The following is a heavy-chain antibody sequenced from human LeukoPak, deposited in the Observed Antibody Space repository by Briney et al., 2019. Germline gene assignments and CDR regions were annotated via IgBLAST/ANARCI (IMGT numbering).Heavy chain of an antibody. V-gene: IGHV3-15*07. CDR2: IRSKRDGGTT. J-gene: IGHJ3*01. CDR3: ARDWYYAFDF. Sequence: PGGSLRLSCAASGFTFSSYAMNWVRQAPGKGLEWVARIRSKRDGGTTDYAAPVKGRFTISRDDSKNTMYLQMNSLKAEDTAVYYCARDWYYAFDFWGQGTMVTVSS. CDR1: GFTFSSYA. D-gene: IGHD2-21*02.